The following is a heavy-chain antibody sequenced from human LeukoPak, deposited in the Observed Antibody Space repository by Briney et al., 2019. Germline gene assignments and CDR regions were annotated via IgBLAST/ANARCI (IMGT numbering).Heavy chain of an antibody. CDR3: ARDLCSGGSCYWRFDY. CDR2: TCYRSKWNN. J-gene: IGHJ4*02. V-gene: IGHV6-1*01. D-gene: IGHD2-15*01. Sequence: SQTLSLTCAISGDTVSSNIAAWNWIRQSPSRGLEWLGRTCYRSKWNNDYAVSVKSRISINPDTSKNQFSLQLNSVTPEDTAVYYCARDLCSGGSCYWRFDYWGQGTLVTVPS. CDR1: GDTVSSNIAA.